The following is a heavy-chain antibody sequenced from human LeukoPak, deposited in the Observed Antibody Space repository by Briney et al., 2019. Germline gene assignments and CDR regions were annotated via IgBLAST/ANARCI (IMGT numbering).Heavy chain of an antibody. V-gene: IGHV5-51*01. CDR2: IYPDDSDT. Sequence: GESLKISCKGSGYSFTRYWIGWVRQMPGKGLEWMGIIYPDDSDTRYRPSFQGQVTISADKSISTAYLQWSSLKASDTAMYYCARLALDYSNYVGWFDPWGQGTLVTVSS. J-gene: IGHJ5*02. CDR1: GYSFTRYW. D-gene: IGHD4-11*01. CDR3: ARLALDYSNYVGWFDP.